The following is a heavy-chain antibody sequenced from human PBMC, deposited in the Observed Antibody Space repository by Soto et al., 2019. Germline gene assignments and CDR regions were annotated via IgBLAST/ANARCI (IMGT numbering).Heavy chain of an antibody. CDR2: FSGTGGYT. D-gene: IGHD4-17*01. Sequence: GALILSCAASGFTLSSYAMSWVRQAPGKGLEWVSTFSGTGGYTYYTDSVKGRFTISRDESKNTLFLHMNSLRAADTAVYYCARGQRALITYGPFDPWGQGTLVIVSS. J-gene: IGHJ5*02. V-gene: IGHV3-23*01. CDR1: GFTLSSYA. CDR3: ARGQRALITYGPFDP.